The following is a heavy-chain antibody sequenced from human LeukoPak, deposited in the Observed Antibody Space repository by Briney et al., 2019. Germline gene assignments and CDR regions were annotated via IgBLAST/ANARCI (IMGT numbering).Heavy chain of an antibody. CDR1: GFTVSSNY. CDR3: ARDPVGAIGYGMDV. D-gene: IGHD1-26*01. Sequence: PGGSLRLSCAASGFTVSSNYMSWVRQAPGKGLEWVSVIYSGGTTYYAGSVKGRFTISRDTSKNTLYLQMNSLRAEDTAVYYCARDPVGAIGYGMDVWGQGTTVTVSS. J-gene: IGHJ6*02. CDR2: IYSGGTT. V-gene: IGHV3-66*01.